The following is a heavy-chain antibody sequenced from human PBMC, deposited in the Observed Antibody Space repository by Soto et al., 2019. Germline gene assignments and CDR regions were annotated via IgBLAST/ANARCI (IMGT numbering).Heavy chain of an antibody. CDR2: ISYSGST. V-gene: IGHV4-30-4*01. Sequence: PSETLSLTCTVSGGSISSGDYFWTWIRQTPGKGLQWIGYISYSGSTFYNPSLKTRLAMSVDTSKNQFSVRLRSVTAADTAVYYCARDRAHFYESSGRLDLWGQGMLVTVSS. J-gene: IGHJ4*02. D-gene: IGHD3-22*01. CDR3: ARDRAHFYESSGRLDL. CDR1: GGSISSGDYF.